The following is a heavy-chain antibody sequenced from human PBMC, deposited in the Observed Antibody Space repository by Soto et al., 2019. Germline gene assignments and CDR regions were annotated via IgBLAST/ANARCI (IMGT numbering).Heavy chain of an antibody. V-gene: IGHV4-39*01. CDR2: IYYSGST. J-gene: IGHJ4*02. Sequence: QLQLQESGPGLVKPSETLSLTCTVSGGSISSSSYYWGWIRQPPGKGLEWIGSIYYSGSTYYNPSLKSRVTISVDTSKNQFSLKLSSVTAADTAVYYCARAILLWFGEFPCFDYWGQGTLVTVSS. D-gene: IGHD3-10*01. CDR1: GGSISSSSYY. CDR3: ARAILLWFGEFPCFDY.